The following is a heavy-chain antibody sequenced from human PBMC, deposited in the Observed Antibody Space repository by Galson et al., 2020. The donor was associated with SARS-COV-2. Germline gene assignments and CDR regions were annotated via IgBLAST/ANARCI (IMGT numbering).Heavy chain of an antibody. CDR1: GYSFTNYW. J-gene: IGHJ6*02. V-gene: IGHV5-51*01. CDR3: ARRGGYSHYSDGLDV. Sequence: HGESLKISCKGAGYSFTNYWIGWVRQMPGKGLEWMGIIHPGDSNTRYSPSFQGQVTISADRSISTAYLQWSSLKASDTAIYYCARRGGYSHYSDGLDVCGQGTTVTVSS. CDR2: IHPGDSNT. D-gene: IGHD5-18*01.